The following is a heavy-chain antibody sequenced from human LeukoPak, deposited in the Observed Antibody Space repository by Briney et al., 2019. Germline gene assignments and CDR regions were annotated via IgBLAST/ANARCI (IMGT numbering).Heavy chain of an antibody. Sequence: SETLSLTCTVSGGSISSYYWSWIRQPPGKGLGWIGYIYYSGSTNYNPSLKSRVTISVDTSKNQFSLKLSSVTAADTAVYYCARHHPSWYYYDSSGYPTLGWFDPWGQGTLVTVSS. D-gene: IGHD3-22*01. CDR2: IYYSGST. J-gene: IGHJ5*02. CDR3: ARHHPSWYYYDSSGYPTLGWFDP. V-gene: IGHV4-59*08. CDR1: GGSISSYY.